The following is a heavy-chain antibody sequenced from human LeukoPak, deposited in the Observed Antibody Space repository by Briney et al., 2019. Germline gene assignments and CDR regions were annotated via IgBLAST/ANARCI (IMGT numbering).Heavy chain of an antibody. CDR2: IYYSGST. D-gene: IGHD3-16*01. V-gene: IGHV4-59*01. CDR3: ARDRGAVDASDI. CDR1: GGSISSYY. J-gene: IGHJ3*02. Sequence: PSETLSLTCTVSGGSISSYYWSWIRQPPGKGLEWIGYIYYSGSTNYNPSLKSRVTISVDTSKNQFSLKLSSVTTADTAVYYCARDRGAVDASDIWGQGTMVTVSS.